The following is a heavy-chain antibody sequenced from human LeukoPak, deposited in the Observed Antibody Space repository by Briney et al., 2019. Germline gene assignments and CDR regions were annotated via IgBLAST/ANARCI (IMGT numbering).Heavy chain of an antibody. D-gene: IGHD4-17*01. V-gene: IGHV5-51*01. CDR1: GYSFTSYW. CDR3: ARQKDYGDLPSNLDP. Sequence: GESLKISCKGSGYSFTSYWIGWVRQMPGKGLEWMGIIYPGDSDTRYSPSFQGQVTISADKSISTAYLQWSSLKASDTAMYYCARQKDYGDLPSNLDPWGQGTLVTVSS. J-gene: IGHJ5*02. CDR2: IYPGDSDT.